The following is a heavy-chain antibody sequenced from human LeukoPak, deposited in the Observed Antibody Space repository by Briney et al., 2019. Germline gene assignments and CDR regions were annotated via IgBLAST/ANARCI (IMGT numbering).Heavy chain of an antibody. V-gene: IGHV3-21*01. J-gene: IGHJ4*02. Sequence: PGGSLRPSCTASGFTFSRYSMNWVRQAAGKGVEWVSSISSGSTYIYYADAVKGRFTVSRDNAKNSLYLQRNSLRAEDTAVYYCARDLRAFCGGECAFHYWGQGTLVTVSS. CDR1: GFTFSRYS. CDR2: ISSGSTYI. D-gene: IGHD2-21*01. CDR3: ARDLRAFCGGECAFHY.